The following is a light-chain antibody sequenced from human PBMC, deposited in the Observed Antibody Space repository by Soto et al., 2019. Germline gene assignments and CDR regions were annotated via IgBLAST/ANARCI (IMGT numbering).Light chain of an antibody. CDR2: EGT. J-gene: IGLJ2*01. Sequence: QSVLTQPASVSGSPGQSITISCTGTSSDVGSYNLVSWYQQHPGKAPKLMIFEGTKRPSGVSNRFSGSKSGNTAFLTFSGLQAEDEADYYCCSYAGATTVVFGGGTKLTVL. V-gene: IGLV2-23*01. CDR1: SSDVGSYNL. CDR3: CSYAGATTVV.